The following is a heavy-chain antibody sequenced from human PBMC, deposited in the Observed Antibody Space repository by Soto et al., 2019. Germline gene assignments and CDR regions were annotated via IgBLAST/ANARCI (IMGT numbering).Heavy chain of an antibody. CDR1: GYTLTIYG. D-gene: IGHD5-12*01. J-gene: IGHJ6*02. CDR3: AHYVATAGYYNGMDV. V-gene: IGHV1-18*01. CDR2: MSAYSGKA. Sequence: QAQLVQSGGEVKRPGASVKVSCKASGYTLTIYGMTWVRQAPGQGLEWMGWMSAYSGKAEYAQKFQGRVTMATDTSTSTAHMELRDLSPDDSAIYYCAHYVATAGYYNGMDVWGQGTTVTVSS.